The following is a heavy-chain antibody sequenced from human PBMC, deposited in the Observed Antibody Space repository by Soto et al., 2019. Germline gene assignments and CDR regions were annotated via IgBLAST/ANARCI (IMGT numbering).Heavy chain of an antibody. D-gene: IGHD2-2*01. V-gene: IGHV4-59*08. Sequence: PSETLSLTCTVSGGSISSDYWSWIRQPPGKGLEWIGYIYYSGSTNYNPSLKSRVTISVDTSKNQFSLQLNSVTPEDTAVYYCARVRFEHQMSHFDYWGQGILVTVSS. CDR1: GGSISSDY. CDR2: IYYSGST. J-gene: IGHJ4*02. CDR3: ARVRFEHQMSHFDY.